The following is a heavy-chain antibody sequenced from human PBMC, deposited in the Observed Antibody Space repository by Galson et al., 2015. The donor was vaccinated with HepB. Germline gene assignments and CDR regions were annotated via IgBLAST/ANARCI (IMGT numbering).Heavy chain of an antibody. Sequence: SATVSCKASGYTFTSSGISWVRPAPGQGLEWMGWISAYNGNTNYAQKLQGRVTMTTDTSTSTAYMELRSLRSDNTAVYYCARVQPDYIVVVVAAISFDYWGQGTLVTVSS. CDR1: GYTFTSSG. CDR2: ISAYNGNT. J-gene: IGHJ4*02. D-gene: IGHD2-15*01. V-gene: IGHV1-18*01. CDR3: ARVQPDYIVVVVAAISFDY.